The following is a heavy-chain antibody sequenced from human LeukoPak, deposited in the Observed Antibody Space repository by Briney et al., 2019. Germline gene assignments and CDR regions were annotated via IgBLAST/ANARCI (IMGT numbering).Heavy chain of an antibody. D-gene: IGHD1-26*01. V-gene: IGHV1-46*01. J-gene: IGHJ3*02. CDR2: INPSGGST. CDR1: GYTFTSYY. Sequence: ASVKVSCKASGYTFTSYYMHWVRQAPGQGLEWMGIINPSGGSTSYAQKFQGRVTMTRDMSTSTVYMELSSLRSEDTAVYYCARVGANDDAFDIWGQGTMVTVSS. CDR3: ARVGANDDAFDI.